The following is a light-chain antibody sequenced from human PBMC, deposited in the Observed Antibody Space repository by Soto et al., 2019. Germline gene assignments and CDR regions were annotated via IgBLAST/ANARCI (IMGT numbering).Light chain of an antibody. J-gene: IGLJ3*02. Sequence: QSVLTQPASVSGSPGQSITISCTGTSSDVGGLNYVSWYQHHPGNAPKLIIYEVTYRPSGVSDRFSGSKSDNTASLTISGLQTEDEADYFCSSFTISSTWVFGGGTKLTV. CDR1: SSDVGGLNY. V-gene: IGLV2-14*01. CDR2: EVT. CDR3: SSFTISSTWV.